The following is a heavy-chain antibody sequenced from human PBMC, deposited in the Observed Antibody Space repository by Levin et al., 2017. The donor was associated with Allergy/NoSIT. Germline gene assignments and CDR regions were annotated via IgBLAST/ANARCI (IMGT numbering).Heavy chain of an antibody. CDR1: GYIFTAYG. D-gene: IGHD6-13*01. Sequence: AASVKVSCEASGYIFTAYGISWVRQAPGRGFEWMGWVNTDDGKTQYAQSFQGRLTVSTDTSTNTAYMDLRSLRPDDTAIYYCARSLPGKLAVGTFDFWGQGTLITVSS. V-gene: IGHV1-18*01. CDR2: VNTDDGKT. CDR3: ARSLPGKLAVGTFDF. J-gene: IGHJ4*02.